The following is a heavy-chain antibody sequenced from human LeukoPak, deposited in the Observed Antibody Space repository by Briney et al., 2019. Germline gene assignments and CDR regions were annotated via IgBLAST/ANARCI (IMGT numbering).Heavy chain of an antibody. V-gene: IGHV4-59*01. CDR1: GGSISTYS. J-gene: IGHJ5*02. CDR2: VNNHGGT. Sequence: SETLSLTCTVSGGSISTYSWNWIRQPPGQGLEWIGHVNNHGGTYNNPSLKSRVTVSLDMSKNQFSLKLSSVTAADTAVYYCARDAGGTWFDPWGQGILVTVSS. CDR3: ARDAGGTWFDP.